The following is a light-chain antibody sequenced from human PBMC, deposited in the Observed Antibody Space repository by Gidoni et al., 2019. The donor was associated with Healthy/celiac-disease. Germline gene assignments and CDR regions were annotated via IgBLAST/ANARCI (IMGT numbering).Light chain of an antibody. CDR1: QSISSY. J-gene: IGKJ1*01. CDR2: AAS. Sequence: DIQLTESPSSLSASVGDRVTITCRASQSISSYLNWYQQKPGKAPKLLIYAASSLHRVVPSRFSGSGSGKDFTLTISSLQHDDFATYYCQQSYSTTRTFGQGTKVEIK. V-gene: IGKV1-39*01. CDR3: QQSYSTTRT.